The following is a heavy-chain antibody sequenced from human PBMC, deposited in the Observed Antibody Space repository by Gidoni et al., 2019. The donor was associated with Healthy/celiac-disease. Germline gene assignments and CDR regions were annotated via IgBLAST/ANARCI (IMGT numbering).Heavy chain of an antibody. Sequence: EVQLVESGGGLVQPGGSLRLACAASGFTFSSYWLSWVRQAPGKGLEWVANIKQDGSEKYYVDSVKGRFTISRDNAKNSLYLQMNSLRAEDTAVYYCARCKSGCYSFDYWGQGTLVTVSS. CDR1: GFTFSSYW. J-gene: IGHJ4*02. V-gene: IGHV3-7*03. D-gene: IGHD2-15*01. CDR3: ARCKSGCYSFDY. CDR2: IKQDGSEK.